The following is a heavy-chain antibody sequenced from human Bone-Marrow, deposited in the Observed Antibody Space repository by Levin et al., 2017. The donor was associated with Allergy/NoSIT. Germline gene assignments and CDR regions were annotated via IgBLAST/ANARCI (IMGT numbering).Heavy chain of an antibody. D-gene: IGHD3-10*01. CDR3: ARSSGSSWDYFDY. V-gene: IGHV5-51*01. CDR2: IYPGDSDT. J-gene: IGHJ4*02. Sequence: GGSLRLSCKGSGYSFTSYWIGWVRQMPGKGLEWMGIIYPGDSDTRYSPSFQGQVTISADKSISTAYLQWSSLKASDTAMYYCARSSGSSWDYFDYWGQGTLVTVSS. CDR1: GYSFTSYW.